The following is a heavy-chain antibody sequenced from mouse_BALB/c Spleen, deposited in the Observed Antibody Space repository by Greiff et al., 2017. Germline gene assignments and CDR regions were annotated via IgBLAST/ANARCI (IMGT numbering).Heavy chain of an antibody. D-gene: IGHD2-3*01. CDR2: ISYDGSN. V-gene: IGHV3-6*02. CDR3: ARDRGDGYYPFAY. Sequence: EVQLQQSGPGLVKPSQSLSLTCSVTGYSITSGYYWNWIRQLPGNKLEWMGYISYDGSNNYNPSLKNRTSITRDTSKNQFFLKLNSVTTEDTATYYGARDRGDGYYPFAYWGQGTLVTVSA. J-gene: IGHJ3*01. CDR1: GYSITSGYY.